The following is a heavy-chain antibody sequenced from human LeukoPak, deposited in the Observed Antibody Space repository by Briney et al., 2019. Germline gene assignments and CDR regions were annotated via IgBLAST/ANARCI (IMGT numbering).Heavy chain of an antibody. CDR1: GFTFSSYG. V-gene: IGHV3-23*01. D-gene: IGHD5-24*01. CDR3: AKDRRDGYPPGAFDI. J-gene: IGHJ3*02. CDR2: IRGSGGST. Sequence: GGSLRLSCAASGFTFSSYGMSCVRQAPGKGLEWVSAIRGSGGSTYYADSVKGRFTISRDNSKNTLYLQMNSLRAEDTAVYYCAKDRRDGYPPGAFDIWGQGTMVTVSS.